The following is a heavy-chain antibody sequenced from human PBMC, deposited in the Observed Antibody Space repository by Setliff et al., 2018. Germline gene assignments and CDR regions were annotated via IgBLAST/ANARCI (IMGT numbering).Heavy chain of an antibody. CDR1: GYAFINYY. D-gene: IGHD6-13*01. V-gene: IGHV1-46*01. CDR2: INTGGGSA. Sequence: ASVKVSCKASGYAFINYYMFWVRQAPGQGPEWMGTINTGGGSASIVDQFQGRVTMTRDTSTSTVYLELDSLRSDDTAVYYCVRGGLAAAGKKGVFEHWGQGTLVTVSS. J-gene: IGHJ4*02. CDR3: VRGGLAAAGKKGVFEH.